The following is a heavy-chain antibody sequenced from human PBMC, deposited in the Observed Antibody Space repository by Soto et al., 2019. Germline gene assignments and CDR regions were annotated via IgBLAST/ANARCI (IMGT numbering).Heavy chain of an antibody. CDR3: ARVSSYSSGWYYMDV. J-gene: IGHJ6*03. Sequence: GESLKISCKGSEYSCTSYWIGCVRQMPGKGLEWMGIIYPGDSDTRYSPSFQGQVTISADKSISTAYLQWSSLRASATAMYYCARVSSYSSGWYYMDVWGKGTTVTVSS. CDR2: IYPGDSDT. CDR1: EYSCTSYW. V-gene: IGHV5-51*01. D-gene: IGHD6-19*01.